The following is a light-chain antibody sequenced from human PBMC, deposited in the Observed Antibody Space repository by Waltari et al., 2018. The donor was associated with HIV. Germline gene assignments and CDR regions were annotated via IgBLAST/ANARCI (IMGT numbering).Light chain of an antibody. CDR1: GSNIGAGYD. CDR3: QSYDTSLSGSGV. Sequence: QSVLTQPPSVSGAPGQRVTIPCTGSGSNIGAGYDVHWYQQLPGTAPRVLIYGNSNRPSGVPDRFSGSKSGTSASLAITGLQAEDEADYYCQSYDTSLSGSGVFGGGTKLTVL. CDR2: GNS. J-gene: IGLJ2*01. V-gene: IGLV1-40*01.